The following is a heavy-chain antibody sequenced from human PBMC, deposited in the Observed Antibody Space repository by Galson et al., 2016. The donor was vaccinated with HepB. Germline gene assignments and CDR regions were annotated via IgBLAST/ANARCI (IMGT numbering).Heavy chain of an antibody. CDR3: AKDLDIAVAGFDY. CDR2: STGSGGGI. J-gene: IGHJ4*02. CDR1: GFTFSNYA. V-gene: IGHV3-23*01. Sequence: SLRLSCAASGFTFSNYAMSWVRQAPGKGLEWISASTGSGGGIYYAGSVEGRFTISRDNSKNTLFLQMNSLRAEDTAVYYCAKDLDIAVAGFDYWGQGIRVTVSS. D-gene: IGHD6-19*01.